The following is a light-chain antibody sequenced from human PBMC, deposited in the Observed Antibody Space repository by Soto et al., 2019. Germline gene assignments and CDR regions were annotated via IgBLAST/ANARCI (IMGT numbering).Light chain of an antibody. CDR2: DAS. J-gene: IGKJ2*01. CDR1: QSISNR. V-gene: IGKV1-5*01. CDR3: HQLNSYPPT. Sequence: DIQMTQSPSTLSASVGDRVTITCRASQSISNRLAWYQQKPGKAPKVVIYDASSLESGVPSRFSGSGSGTEFILTISSLQPEDFATYYCHQLNSYPPTFGQGTKLEIK.